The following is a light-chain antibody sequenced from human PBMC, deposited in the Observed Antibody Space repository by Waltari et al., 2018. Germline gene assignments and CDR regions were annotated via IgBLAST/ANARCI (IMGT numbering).Light chain of an antibody. Sequence: NFMLTQSHSVSESPGKTVTISCTRSSGNIASNYVQWYQQRPGSAPTTVIYEDDQRPSGVPDRFAGSIDRSSNSASLTISGLKTEDEADYYCQSYDNNNRWVFGGGTKLTVL. CDR1: SGNIASNY. CDR3: QSYDNNNRWV. J-gene: IGLJ3*02. V-gene: IGLV6-57*04. CDR2: EDD.